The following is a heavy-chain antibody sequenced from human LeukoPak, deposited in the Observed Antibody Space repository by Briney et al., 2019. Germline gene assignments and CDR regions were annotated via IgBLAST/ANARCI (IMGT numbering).Heavy chain of an antibody. CDR3: ATKLDRVATNEY. Sequence: GRSLRLSCAASGLTFSSYGMHWVRQPPGKGLEWVAVISRDGTNKYYTDSVKGRFTISRDNSKDTLHLEMNSLRAEDTAVYTCATKLDRVATNEYWGQGTLVTVST. J-gene: IGHJ4*02. V-gene: IGHV3-30*03. CDR2: ISRDGTNK. CDR1: GLTFSSYG. D-gene: IGHD5-12*01.